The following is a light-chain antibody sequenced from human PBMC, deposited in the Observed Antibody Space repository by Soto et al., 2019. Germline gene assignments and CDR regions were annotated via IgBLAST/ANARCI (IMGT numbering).Light chain of an antibody. V-gene: IGKV3-11*01. CDR3: QQRSNWPAN. Sequence: EIVLIQSPATLSLSPGERSTLSCMAIQTITTYLAWYQQKPCQPPRLLIYGASNRATGIPARFSGSGSGTDCTLTISNLEPEDFAVYYCQQRSNWPANFGQGTRLEIK. J-gene: IGKJ5*01. CDR2: GAS. CDR1: QTITTY.